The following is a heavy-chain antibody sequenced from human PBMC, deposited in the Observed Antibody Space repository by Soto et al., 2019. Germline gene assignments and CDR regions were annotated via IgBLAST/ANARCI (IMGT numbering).Heavy chain of an antibody. CDR2: AYYRSKWYN. CDR1: GDSVSSNSAA. D-gene: IGHD5-12*01. CDR3: AMQKGSGYDYHWFDP. V-gene: IGHV6-1*01. J-gene: IGHJ5*02. Sequence: SQTLSLTCAISGDSVSSNSAAWNWVRQSPSRGLEWLGRAYYRSKWYNDYAVSVKSRITINPDTSKNQFSLQLNSVTPEDTAVYYCAMQKGSGYDYHWFDPWGQGTLVTVSS.